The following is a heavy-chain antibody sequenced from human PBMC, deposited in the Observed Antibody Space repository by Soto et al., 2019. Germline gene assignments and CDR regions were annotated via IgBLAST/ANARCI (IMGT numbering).Heavy chain of an antibody. D-gene: IGHD2-15*01. CDR3: ARQDRVVAEGRWFDP. J-gene: IGHJ5*02. CDR2: VHYSGNT. Sequence: DTLSLTCTVSGYSISSGYHWAWIRQPPGKGLEWLGSVHYSGNTYYNPSLKSRLTISVDKSKNQFSLNLSSVTAADTAVYYCARQDRVVAEGRWFDPWGQGTLVTVSS. V-gene: IGHV4-38-2*02. CDR1: GYSISSGYH.